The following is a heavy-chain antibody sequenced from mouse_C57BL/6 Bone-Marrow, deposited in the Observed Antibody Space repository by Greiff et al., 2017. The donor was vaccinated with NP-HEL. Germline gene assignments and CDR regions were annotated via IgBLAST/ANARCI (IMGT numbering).Heavy chain of an antibody. Sequence: EVKLQESGGGLVKPGGSLKLSCAASGFTFSSYAMSWVRQTPEKRLEWVATISDGGSYTYYPDNVKGRFTISRDNAKNNLYLQMSQLKSEDTAMYYCARGGPLFDYWGKGTTLTVSS. V-gene: IGHV5-4*03. J-gene: IGHJ2*01. CDR1: GFTFSSYA. CDR2: ISDGGSYT. D-gene: IGHD3-3*01. CDR3: ARGGPLFDY.